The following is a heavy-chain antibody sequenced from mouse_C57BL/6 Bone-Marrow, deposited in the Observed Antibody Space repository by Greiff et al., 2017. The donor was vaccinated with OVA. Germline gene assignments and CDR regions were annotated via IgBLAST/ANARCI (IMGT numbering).Heavy chain of an antibody. CDR3: ARGGITTVGLDY. Sequence: VQLMESGPGLVQPSPSLSITCTVSGFSLTSYGVHWVRQSPGKGLEWLGVIWRGGSTAYNAAFISRLSISNDNSKSQVFFEMNSLQADDTAIYYCARGGITTVGLDYGGQGTTLTVTA. V-gene: IGHV2-2*01. J-gene: IGHJ2*01. CDR1: GFSLTSYG. CDR2: IWRGGST. D-gene: IGHD1-1*01.